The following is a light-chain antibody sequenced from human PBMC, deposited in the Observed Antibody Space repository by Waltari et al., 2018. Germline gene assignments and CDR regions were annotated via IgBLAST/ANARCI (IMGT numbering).Light chain of an antibody. Sequence: DIVMTQSPANLSLSPGERATLSCRASQSVSSSLDWYQQKPGQDPRPLIYGASFMSTVIPDRFSGSGSGTEFTLTISSLEPEDVAVYYCQQNSNWPRTFGQGTKVEIK. CDR2: GAS. J-gene: IGKJ1*01. CDR3: QQNSNWPRT. V-gene: IGKV3D-15*01. CDR1: QSVSSS.